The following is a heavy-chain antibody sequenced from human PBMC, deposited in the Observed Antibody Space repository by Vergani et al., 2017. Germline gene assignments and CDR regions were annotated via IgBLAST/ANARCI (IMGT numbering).Heavy chain of an antibody. V-gene: IGHV3-33*01. Sequence: QVQLVESGGGVVQPGRSLRLSCAASGFTFSSYGMHWVRQAPGKGLEWVAVIWYDGSNKYYADSVKGRFTISRDNSKNTLYLQMNSLRAEDTAVYYCARXPFIVVVPAAIRPISVGYYYYGMDVWGQGTTVTVSS. CDR3: ARXPFIVVVPAAIRPISVGYYYYGMDV. D-gene: IGHD2-2*02. J-gene: IGHJ6*02. CDR2: IWYDGSNK. CDR1: GFTFSSYG.